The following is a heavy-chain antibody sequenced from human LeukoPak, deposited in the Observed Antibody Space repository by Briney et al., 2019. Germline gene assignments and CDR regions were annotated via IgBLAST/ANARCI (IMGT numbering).Heavy chain of an antibody. CDR3: AKRGAEVGQTVAPGDY. J-gene: IGHJ4*02. Sequence: GGSLRLSCAASGFTFSSYAMHWVRQAPGKGLEWVAVISYDGSNKYYADSVKGRFTISRDNSKNTLYLQMSSLRAEDTAVYYCAKRGAEVGQTVAPGDYWGQGTLVTVSS. D-gene: IGHD1-26*01. CDR2: ISYDGSNK. CDR1: GFTFSSYA. V-gene: IGHV3-30*04.